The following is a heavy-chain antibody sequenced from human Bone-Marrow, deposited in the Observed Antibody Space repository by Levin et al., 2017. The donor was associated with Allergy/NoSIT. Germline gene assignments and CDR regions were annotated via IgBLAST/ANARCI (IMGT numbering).Heavy chain of an antibody. V-gene: IGHV1-18*01. CDR1: GYSFKRYG. CDR2: ISTYNDNT. J-gene: IGHJ3*01. D-gene: IGHD3-10*01. Sequence: ASVKVSCKTSGYSFKRYGISWVRQAPGQGLEWMGWISTYNDNTRYAQRVEGRVTMTTDTSTSTAYMELRSLTSADTAVYFCTRDLYYYGSGTSPDAFDLWGQGTMVTVSS. CDR3: TRDLYYYGSGTSPDAFDL.